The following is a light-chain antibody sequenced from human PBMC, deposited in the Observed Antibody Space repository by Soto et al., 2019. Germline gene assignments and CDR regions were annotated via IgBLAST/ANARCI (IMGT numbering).Light chain of an antibody. CDR1: QSVNRN. CDR2: GPS. V-gene: IGKV3-15*01. J-gene: IGKJ1*01. Sequence: EILITQSPATLSVSPGERASLSCRASQSVNRNLAWYQQKPGQAPRILIFGPSTRDTGVPGRFSGSGSGTEFTLTISRLQSEDFEVYYCHQYHNWPRAFGQGTKVDIK. CDR3: HQYHNWPRA.